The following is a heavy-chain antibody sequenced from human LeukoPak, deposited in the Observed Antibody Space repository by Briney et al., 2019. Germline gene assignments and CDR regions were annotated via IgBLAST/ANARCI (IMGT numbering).Heavy chain of an antibody. CDR2: ICGSGGST. V-gene: IGHV3-23*01. Sequence: WGSLRLSCAASGFTFSSYAMSWVRQAPGKGLEWVSAICGSGGSTYYADSVKGRFTISRDNSKSTLYLQMNSLRAEDTAVYYCAKDVKAAPSPPSSDYWGQGALVTVSS. CDR3: AKDVKAAPSPPSSDY. J-gene: IGHJ4*02. CDR1: GFTFSSYA.